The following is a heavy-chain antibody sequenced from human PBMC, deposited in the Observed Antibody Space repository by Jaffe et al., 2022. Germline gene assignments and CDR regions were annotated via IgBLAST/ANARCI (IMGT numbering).Heavy chain of an antibody. CDR1: GYSISSGYY. CDR2: IYHSGST. D-gene: IGHD2-2*01. Sequence: QVQLQESGPGLVKPSETLSLTCAVSGYSISSGYYWGWIRQPPGKGLEWIGSIYHSGSTYYNPSLKSRVTISVDTSKNQFSLKLSSVTAADTAVYYCARLPAAINNWFDPWGQGTLVTVSS. CDR3: ARLPAAINNWFDP. J-gene: IGHJ5*02. V-gene: IGHV4-38-2*01.